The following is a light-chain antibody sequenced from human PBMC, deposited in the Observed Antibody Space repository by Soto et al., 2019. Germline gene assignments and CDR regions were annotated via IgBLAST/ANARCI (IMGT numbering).Light chain of an antibody. Sequence: DVVMTQSPDSLAVSLGESATITCKSSQSVLFTSNNKDFLAWYQQRPGQSPKLILFWASTRASGVPDRFSGSGSGTDFTLTIDSLQAEDAAVYYCHQFYSSPPTFGQGTKVDIX. CDR3: HQFYSSPPT. CDR1: QSVLFTSNNKDF. V-gene: IGKV4-1*01. CDR2: WAS. J-gene: IGKJ1*01.